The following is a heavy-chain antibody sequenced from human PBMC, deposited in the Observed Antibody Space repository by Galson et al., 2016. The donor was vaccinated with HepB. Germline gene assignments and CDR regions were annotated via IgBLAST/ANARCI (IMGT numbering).Heavy chain of an antibody. CDR3: ANDTRSGFYRRCFDP. V-gene: IGHV3-23*01. CDR1: GFTFSHYA. Sequence: SLRLSCAASGFTFSHYAMSWVRQAPGKGLERVSSISGTCGSPYYADSLKGRLTISRDNSKNTLYLQMNSLRVEDTALYYCANDTRSGFYRRCFDPWGQGTLVTVSS. J-gene: IGHJ5*02. CDR2: ISGTCGSP. D-gene: IGHD3-3*01.